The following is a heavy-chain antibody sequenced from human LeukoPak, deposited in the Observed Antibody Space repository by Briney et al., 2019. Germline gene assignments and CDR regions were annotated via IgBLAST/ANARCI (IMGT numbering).Heavy chain of an antibody. V-gene: IGHV3-9*01. D-gene: IGHD3-22*01. CDR3: AKDNYYDSSGYFDY. CDR1: GFTFDDYA. CDR2: ISWNSGSI. Sequence: PGRSLRLSCAASGFTFDDYAMHWVRQAPGKGLEWVSGISWNSGSIGYADSVKGRFTISRDNAKNSPYLQMNSLRAEDTALYYCAKDNYYDSSGYFDYWGQGTLVTVSS. J-gene: IGHJ4*02.